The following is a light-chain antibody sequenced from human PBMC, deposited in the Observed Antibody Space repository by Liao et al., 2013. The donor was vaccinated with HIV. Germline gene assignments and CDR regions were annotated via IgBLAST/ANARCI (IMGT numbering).Light chain of an antibody. CDR2: YDS. CDR3: QVWDSTSDHRV. Sequence: SYELTQPPSVSVAPGKTAGITCGGDNIGGKSVHWYQQQPGQAPVLVISYDSERPSGIPERFSGSNSGNTATLTISRVEAGDEADYYCQVWDSTSDHRVFGGGTKLTVV. V-gene: IGLV3-21*04. CDR1: NIGGKS. J-gene: IGLJ3*02.